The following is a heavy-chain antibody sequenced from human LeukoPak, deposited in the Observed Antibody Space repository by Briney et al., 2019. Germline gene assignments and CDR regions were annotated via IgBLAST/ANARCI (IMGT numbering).Heavy chain of an antibody. J-gene: IGHJ4*02. CDR3: AKPASIQPEPADY. Sequence: GGSLRLSCAASGFTFSSYAMSWVRQAPGKGLEWVSTISGSGGSTYYADSVEGRFTISRDNSKNTLYLQMNSLRAEDTAVYYCAKPASIQPEPADYWGQGTLVTVSS. V-gene: IGHV3-23*01. CDR1: GFTFSSYA. D-gene: IGHD5-18*01. CDR2: ISGSGGST.